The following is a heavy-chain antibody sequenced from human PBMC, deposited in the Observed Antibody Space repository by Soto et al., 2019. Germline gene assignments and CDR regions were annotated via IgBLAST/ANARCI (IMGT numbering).Heavy chain of an antibody. Sequence: GGSVRLSCAASGFTFSSYAMSWVRQAPGKGLEWVSAISGSGGSTYYADSVKGRFTISRDNSKNTLYLQMNSLRAEDTAVYYCAKDSIAVAGRNLDYWGQGTLVTVSS. V-gene: IGHV3-23*01. CDR2: ISGSGGST. CDR3: AKDSIAVAGRNLDY. CDR1: GFTFSSYA. D-gene: IGHD6-19*01. J-gene: IGHJ4*02.